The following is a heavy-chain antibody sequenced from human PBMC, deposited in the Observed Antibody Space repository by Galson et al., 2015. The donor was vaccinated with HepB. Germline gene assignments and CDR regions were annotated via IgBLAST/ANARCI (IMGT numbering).Heavy chain of an antibody. CDR2: INTNTGNP. D-gene: IGHD2-2*01. CDR3: ARGQDCSSTSCPTSSDY. V-gene: IGHV7-4-1*02. CDR1: GYTFTSYA. Sequence: SCKASGYTFTSYAMNWVRQAPGQGLEWMGWINTNTGNPTYAQGFTGRFVFSLDTSVSTAYLQISSLKAEDTAVYYCARGQDCSSTSCPTSSDYWGQGTLVTVSS. J-gene: IGHJ4*02.